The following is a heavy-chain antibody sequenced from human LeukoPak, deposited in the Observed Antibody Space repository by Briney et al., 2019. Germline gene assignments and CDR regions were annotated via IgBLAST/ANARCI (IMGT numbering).Heavy chain of an antibody. CDR1: GYTFTGYY. CDR2: INPNSGGT. J-gene: IGHJ4*02. CDR3: ARGVVTYYYDSSGYYFDY. D-gene: IGHD3-22*01. V-gene: IGHV1-2*02. Sequence: ASVKVSCKASGYTFTGYYMHWVRQAPGQGLEWMGWINPNSGGTNYAQKFQGRVTMTRNTSISTAYMELSSLRSEDTAVYYCARGVVTYYYDSSGYYFDYWGQGTLVTVSS.